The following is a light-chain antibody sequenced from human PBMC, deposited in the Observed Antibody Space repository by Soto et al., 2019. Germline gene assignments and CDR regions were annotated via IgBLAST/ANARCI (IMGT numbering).Light chain of an antibody. CDR3: LQDYIYPWT. Sequence: AIQMTQSPSSLSASVGDRVTITCRASQVISTDLGWYQQKPGKPPKLLIYGASNLQSGVPSRFIGSGSGTAFTLTISSLQPQDFATYYCLQDYIYPWTFGQGTKVDIX. CDR1: QVISTD. V-gene: IGKV1-6*01. CDR2: GAS. J-gene: IGKJ1*01.